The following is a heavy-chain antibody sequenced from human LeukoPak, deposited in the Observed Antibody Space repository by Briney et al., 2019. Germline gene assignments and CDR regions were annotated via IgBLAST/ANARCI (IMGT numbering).Heavy chain of an antibody. D-gene: IGHD3-22*01. V-gene: IGHV3-48*03. Sequence: GGSLRLSCAASGFTFSSYEMNWVRQAPGKGLEWVSYISSSGSTIYYADSVKGRFTISRGNAKNSLYLQMNSLRAEDTAVYYCARAARVTYYYDSSGYYYSHYFDYWGQGTLVTVSS. CDR3: ARAARVTYYYDSSGYYYSHYFDY. CDR1: GFTFSSYE. J-gene: IGHJ4*02. CDR2: ISSSGSTI.